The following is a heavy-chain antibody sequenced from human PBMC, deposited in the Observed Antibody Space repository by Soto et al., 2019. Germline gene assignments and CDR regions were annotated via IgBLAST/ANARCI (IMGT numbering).Heavy chain of an antibody. CDR1: GGSISSYY. Sequence: ASETLSLTCTVSGGSISSYYWSWIRQPPGKGLEWIGYIYYSGSTNYNPSLKSRVTISVDTSKNQFSLKLSSVTAADTAVYYCARSGVGNYYGSGSYPPGRYYYGMDVWGQGTTVTVSS. CDR2: IYYSGST. CDR3: ARSGVGNYYGSGSYPPGRYYYGMDV. V-gene: IGHV4-59*01. J-gene: IGHJ6*02. D-gene: IGHD3-10*01.